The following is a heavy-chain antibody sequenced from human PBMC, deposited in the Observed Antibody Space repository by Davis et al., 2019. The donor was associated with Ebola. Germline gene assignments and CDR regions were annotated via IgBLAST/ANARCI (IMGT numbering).Heavy chain of an antibody. CDR2: IWYDGSNT. CDR1: GFTFSSYG. J-gene: IGHJ6*02. D-gene: IGHD2-2*02. V-gene: IGHV3-33*01. Sequence: GGSLRLSCAASGFTFSSYGMHWVRQAPGKGLEWVAVIWYDGSNTYYADYVKGRFTISRDNSKNTLYLQMNSLRAEDTAVYYCARDLGGDLRYCSSTSCYMGYYGMDVWGQGTTVTVSS. CDR3: ARDLGGDLRYCSSTSCYMGYYGMDV.